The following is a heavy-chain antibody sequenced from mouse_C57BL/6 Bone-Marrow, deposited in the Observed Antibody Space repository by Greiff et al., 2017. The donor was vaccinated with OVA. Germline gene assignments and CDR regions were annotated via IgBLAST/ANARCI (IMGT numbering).Heavy chain of an antibody. J-gene: IGHJ4*01. Sequence: VQLQQSGGGLVKPGGSLKLSCAASGFTFSDYGMHWVRQAPEKGLEWVAYISSGSSTIYYADTVKGRFTISRDNAKHTLFLQMTSLRSEDTAMYYCAGITAVVATSAIDYWGQGTSVTVSS. V-gene: IGHV5-17*01. CDR3: AGITAVVATSAIDY. CDR1: GFTFSDYG. CDR2: ISSGSSTI. D-gene: IGHD1-1*01.